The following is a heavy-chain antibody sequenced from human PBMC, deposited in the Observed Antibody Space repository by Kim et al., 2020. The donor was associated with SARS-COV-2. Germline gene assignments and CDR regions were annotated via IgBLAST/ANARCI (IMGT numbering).Heavy chain of an antibody. V-gene: IGHV3-23*01. D-gene: IGHD6-13*01. CDR2: ISGSAGGT. CDR3: AKDLGGSSWQGEFDY. J-gene: IGHJ4*02. CDR1: GFNFASYA. Sequence: GGSLRLSCEASGFNFASYAMSWVRQAPGKGLEWVSGISGSAGGTYNADSVKGRFTISRDNSKNTLYLQMNSLRAEDTAVYYCAKDLGGSSWQGEFDYWGQGTLVTVSS.